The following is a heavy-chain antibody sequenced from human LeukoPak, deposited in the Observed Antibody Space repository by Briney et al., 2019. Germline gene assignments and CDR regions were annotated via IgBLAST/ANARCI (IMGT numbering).Heavy chain of an antibody. Sequence: ASVKVSCKASGGTFSSYAISWVRQAPGQGLEWMGGIIPIFGTANYAQKFQGRVTITADKSTSTAYMELSSLRSEDTAVYYCARGDSSSLAFDPWGQGTLVTVSS. CDR2: IIPIFGTA. D-gene: IGHD6-13*01. CDR1: GGTFSSYA. J-gene: IGHJ5*02. V-gene: IGHV1-69*06. CDR3: ARGDSSSLAFDP.